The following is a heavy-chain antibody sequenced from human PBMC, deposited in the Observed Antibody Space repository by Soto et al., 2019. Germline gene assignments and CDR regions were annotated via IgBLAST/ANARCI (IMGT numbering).Heavy chain of an antibody. CDR1: GGSITSTSSY. CDR3: ARQINYYGSGNPKGYYFDY. V-gene: IGHV4-39*01. CDR2: IYDSGST. D-gene: IGHD3-10*01. J-gene: IGHJ4*02. Sequence: PSETLSLTCTVSGGSITSTSSYWGWVRQPPEKGLEWIATIYDSGSTYYNPSLYSRATISIDTSKNQFSLRLSSVTATDTAVYYYARQINYYGSGNPKGYYFDYWGQGTLVTVSS.